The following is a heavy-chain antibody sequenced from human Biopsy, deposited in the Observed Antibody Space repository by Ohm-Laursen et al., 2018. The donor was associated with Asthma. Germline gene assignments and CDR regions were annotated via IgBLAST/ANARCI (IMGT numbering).Heavy chain of an antibody. D-gene: IGHD6-13*01. CDR2: IYYSGTT. V-gene: IGHV4-39*01. CDR3: VRGSSSWHHGPFHYYYGLDV. CDR1: GGYMRSGNYY. J-gene: IGHJ6*02. Sequence: GTLSLTCRLSSGSGGYMRSGNYYWGWIRQPPGKGLEWIGGIYYSGTTYYNPSLEGRVTVSADTSKNQFSLKLTSVTAADTAVYYCVRGSSSWHHGPFHYYYGLDVWGQGTTATVSS.